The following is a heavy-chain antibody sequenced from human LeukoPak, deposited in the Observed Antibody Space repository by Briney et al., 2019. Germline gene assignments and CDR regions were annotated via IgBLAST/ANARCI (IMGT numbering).Heavy chain of an antibody. CDR3: AREGVGSSGYYPFDY. Sequence: SETLSLTCTVSGDSIINYYWSWLRQPPGKGLEWIGYIYYIGTTNYNPSLKSRVTISIDTSKNQFSLKLSSVTAADTAVYYCAREGVGSSGYYPFDYWGQGILVTVSS. CDR1: GDSIINYY. V-gene: IGHV4-59*13. D-gene: IGHD3-22*01. J-gene: IGHJ4*02. CDR2: IYYIGTT.